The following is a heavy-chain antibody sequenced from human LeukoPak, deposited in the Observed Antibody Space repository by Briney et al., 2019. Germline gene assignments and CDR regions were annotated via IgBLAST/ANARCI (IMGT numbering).Heavy chain of an antibody. CDR1: GGSISSSSYY. CDR2: IYYSGST. D-gene: IGHD3-3*01. CDR3: ASYRGVWSGYYNRVY. Sequence: PSETLSLTCPVSGGSISSSSYYWGWIRQPPGKGLEWIGSIYYSGSTYYNPSLKSRVTISVDTSKNQFSLKLSSVTAADTAVYYCASYRGVWSGYYNRVYWGQGTLVTVSS. J-gene: IGHJ4*02. V-gene: IGHV4-39*07.